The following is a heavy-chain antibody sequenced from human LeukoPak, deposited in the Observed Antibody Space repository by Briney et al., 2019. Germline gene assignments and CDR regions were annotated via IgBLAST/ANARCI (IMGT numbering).Heavy chain of an antibody. J-gene: IGHJ6*02. CDR3: ARERKSGFYYYGTDV. CDR2: IYYSGSP. CDR1: GGSISSYY. V-gene: IGHV4-59*01. D-gene: IGHD3-10*01. Sequence: SETLSLTCTVSGGSISSYYWSWIRQPPGKGLEWIGYIYYSGSPTYNPSIKGRVTISLDTSKNQFSLRLSSVTAADTAVYYCARERKSGFYYYGTDVWGQGTTVIVSS.